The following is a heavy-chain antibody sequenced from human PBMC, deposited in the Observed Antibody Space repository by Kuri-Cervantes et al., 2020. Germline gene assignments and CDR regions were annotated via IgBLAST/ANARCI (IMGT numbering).Heavy chain of an antibody. Sequence: ASVKVSCKASGYTFTGYYMHWVRQAPGQGLEWMGWINPNSGGTNYAQKFQGRVTMTRDTSISTAYMELSRLRSDDTAVYYCARSPPKTDALRFLEWLTLRAFDIWGQGTMVTVSS. CDR2: INPNSGGT. J-gene: IGHJ3*02. CDR3: ARSPPKTDALRFLEWLTLRAFDI. V-gene: IGHV1-2*02. D-gene: IGHD3-3*01. CDR1: GYTFTGYY.